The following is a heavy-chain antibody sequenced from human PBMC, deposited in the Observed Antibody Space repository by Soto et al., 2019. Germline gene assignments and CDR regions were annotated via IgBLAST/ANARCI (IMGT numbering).Heavy chain of an antibody. Sequence: GGSLRLSCAASGCPFRSYWMHWVRQPPGKGLMWVSRIDTYGSATKYADSVEGRFTISRDNAGNTLYLQMDFLSAEDTAVYHCARVLKSIGWDNDVYDLWGQGTMVTVSS. J-gene: IGHJ3*01. V-gene: IGHV3-74*01. CDR3: ARVLKSIGWDNDVYDL. CDR2: IDTYGSAT. D-gene: IGHD6-19*01. CDR1: GCPFRSYW.